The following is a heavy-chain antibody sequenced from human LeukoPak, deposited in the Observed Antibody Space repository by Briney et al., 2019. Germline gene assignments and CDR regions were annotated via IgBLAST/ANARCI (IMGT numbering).Heavy chain of an antibody. CDR3: ASAYSPPWMSDSYAFDI. CDR2: ITSTSKYI. V-gene: IGHV3-21*01. Sequence: PGGSLRLSCVASGFTFTSYSMNWVRQAPGRGLEWVSSITSTSKYIDYADSLKGRFTISRDNAKNSLYLQINNLRVEDTAVYFCASAYSPPWMSDSYAFDIWGQGTMVTVSS. D-gene: IGHD2-15*01. CDR1: GFTFTSYS. J-gene: IGHJ3*02.